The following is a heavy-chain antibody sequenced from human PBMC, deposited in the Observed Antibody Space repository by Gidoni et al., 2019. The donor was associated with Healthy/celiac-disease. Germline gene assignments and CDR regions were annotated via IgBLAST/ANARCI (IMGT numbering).Heavy chain of an antibody. V-gene: IGHV1-69*01. D-gene: IGHD3-3*01. CDR1: GGTFSSYA. J-gene: IGHJ5*02. CDR2: IIPIFGTA. CDR3: ARGGFFGVVIIGGPYNWFDP. Sequence: QVQLVQSGAEVKKPGSSVKVSCKASGGTFSSYAISWVRQAPGQGLEWMGGIIPIFGTANYAQKFQGRVTITADESTSTAYMELSSLRSEDTAVYYCARGGFFGVVIIGGPYNWFDPWGQGTLVTVSS.